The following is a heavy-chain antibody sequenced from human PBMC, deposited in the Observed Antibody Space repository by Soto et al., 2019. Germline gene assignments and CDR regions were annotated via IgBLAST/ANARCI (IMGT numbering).Heavy chain of an antibody. CDR3: ARLHSSYPLGI. D-gene: IGHD2-15*01. CDR1: GFTFSSYS. Sequence: GGSLRLSCAASGFTFSSYSMHWVRQAPGKGLEWVSSISSSSSYIYYADSVKGRFTISRDNAKNSLYLQMNSLRADDTAVYYCARLHSSYPLGIWGQGTMVTVSS. J-gene: IGHJ3*02. V-gene: IGHV3-21*01. CDR2: ISSSSSYI.